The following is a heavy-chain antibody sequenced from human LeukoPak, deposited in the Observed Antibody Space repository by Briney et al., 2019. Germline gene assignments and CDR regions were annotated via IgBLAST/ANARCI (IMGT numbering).Heavy chain of an antibody. Sequence: GGSLRLSCADSGFTFSSYGMSWVRQAPGKGLEWVSSIFPSGGEIHYADSVRGRFTISRDNSKSTLSLQMNSLRAEDTAIYYCATYRQVLLPFESWGQGTLVTVSS. CDR3: ATYRQVLLPFES. D-gene: IGHD2-8*02. J-gene: IGHJ4*02. CDR1: GFTFSSYG. CDR2: IFPSGGEI. V-gene: IGHV3-23*01.